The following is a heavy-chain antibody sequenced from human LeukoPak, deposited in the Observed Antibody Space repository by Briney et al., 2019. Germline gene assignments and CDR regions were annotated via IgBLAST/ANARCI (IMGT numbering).Heavy chain of an antibody. D-gene: IGHD2-15*01. CDR1: GGSISSYY. CDR2: IYYSGST. J-gene: IGHJ3*02. V-gene: IGHV4-59*01. Sequence: PSETLSLTCTVSGGSISSYYWSWIRQPPGKGLEWIGYIYYSGSTNYNPSLKSRVTISVDTSKNQFSLKLSSVTAADTAVYYCARSGYCSGGSCYYDAFDIWGQGTMVTVSS. CDR3: ARSGYCSGGSCYYDAFDI.